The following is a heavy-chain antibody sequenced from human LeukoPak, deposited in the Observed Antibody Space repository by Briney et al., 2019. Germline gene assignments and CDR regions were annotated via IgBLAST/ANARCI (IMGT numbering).Heavy chain of an antibody. CDR1: GGSFSGYY. J-gene: IGHJ4*02. Sequence: SETLSLTCAVYGGSFSGYYWSWIRQPPGKGLEWIGEINHSGSTNYNPSLKSRVTISVDTSKNQSSLKLSSVTAADTAVYYCARVNAPDNDYWGQGTLVTVSS. CDR3: ARVNAPDNDY. D-gene: IGHD1-14*01. CDR2: INHSGST. V-gene: IGHV4-34*01.